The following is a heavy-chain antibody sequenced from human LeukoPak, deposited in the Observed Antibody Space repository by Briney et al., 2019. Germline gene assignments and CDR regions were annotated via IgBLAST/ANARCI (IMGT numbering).Heavy chain of an antibody. CDR2: IYPGDSDT. V-gene: IGHV5-51*01. Sequence: GESLKISCKGSGYSFTSYWIGWVRQMPGKGLEWMGIIYPGDSDTRHSPSFQGQVTISADKSISTAYLQWSSLKASDTAMYYCARLVVGATSYNWFDPWGQGTLVTVSS. CDR3: ARLVVGATSYNWFDP. D-gene: IGHD1-26*01. J-gene: IGHJ5*02. CDR1: GYSFTSYW.